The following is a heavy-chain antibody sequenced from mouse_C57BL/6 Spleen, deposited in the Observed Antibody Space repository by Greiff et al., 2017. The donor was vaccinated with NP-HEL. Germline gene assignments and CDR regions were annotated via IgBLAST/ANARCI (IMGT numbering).Heavy chain of an antibody. CDR3: ARSGDYSFDY. CDR1: GYTFTSYW. V-gene: IGHV1-61*01. D-gene: IGHD2-4*01. CDR2: IYPSDSET. Sequence: QVQLQQPGAELVRPGSSVKLSCKASGYTFTSYWMAWVKQRPGQGLEWIGNIYPSDSETHYNQKFKDKATLTVDKSSSTAYMQLSSLTSEDSAVYYCARSGDYSFDYWGQGTTLTVSS. J-gene: IGHJ2*01.